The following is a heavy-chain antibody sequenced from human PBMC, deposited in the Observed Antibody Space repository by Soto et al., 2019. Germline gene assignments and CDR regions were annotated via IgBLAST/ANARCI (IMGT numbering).Heavy chain of an antibody. J-gene: IGHJ6*02. D-gene: IGHD6-6*01. CDR1: GGSISSGGYY. CDR3: ARGSSIAGLYYGMDV. V-gene: IGHV4-31*03. CDR2: NYYSGIT. Sequence: PSETLSLTCTVSGGSISSGGYYWTWIRQHPGKGLEWIGYNYYSGITYYNPSLKSRVTISLGTSKNQFSLKLSSVTAADTAVYYCARGSSIAGLYYGMDVWGQGTTVT.